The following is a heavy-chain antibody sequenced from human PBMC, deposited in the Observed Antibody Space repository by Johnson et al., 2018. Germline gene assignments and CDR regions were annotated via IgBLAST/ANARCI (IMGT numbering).Heavy chain of an antibody. CDR1: RFTFSSYG. D-gene: IGHD1-26*01. CDR3: AGVSYGDAFDI. CDR2: ISYDGSNK. J-gene: IGHJ3*02. V-gene: IGHV3-30*03. Sequence: QVQLVQSGGGVVQPGRSLRLSCAASRFTFSSYGMHWVRQAPGKGLEWVAVISYDGSNKYYADSVKGRLTISRDNSKNTLYLQMNSLRAEDTAGYYCAGVSYGDAFDIWGQGTMVTVSS.